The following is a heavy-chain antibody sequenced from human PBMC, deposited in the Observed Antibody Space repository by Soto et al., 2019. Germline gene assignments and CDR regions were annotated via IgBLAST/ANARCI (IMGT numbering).Heavy chain of an antibody. CDR1: GGSFNSYY. V-gene: IGHV4-34*01. J-gene: IGHJ4*02. Sequence: QMQLKQWGAGLLKPSETLSLTCAVYGGSFNSYYWTWIRQPPGKGLEWIGEINHSGSTNYNPSLKSRVAISIDTSKNQFSLNLTYVTAADTAVYYCARPTMDYWGQGTLVTVSS. CDR3: ARPTMDY. CDR2: INHSGST. D-gene: IGHD3-10*01.